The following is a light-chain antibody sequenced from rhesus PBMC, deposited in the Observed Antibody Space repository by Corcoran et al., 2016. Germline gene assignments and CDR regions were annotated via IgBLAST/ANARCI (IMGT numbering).Light chain of an antibody. Sequence: DIVMTQTPLSLPVTLGEPASISCKSSQSLVYSDGKTYLYWYLQKPGQSPPLLMYLVSKRASGAPDKFSGSGSGTDFTLKISRVEAEDVGVYYCMQALRPPWTFGQGTKVEIK. CDR2: LVS. V-gene: IGKV2-82*02. J-gene: IGKJ1*01. CDR3: MQALRPPWT. CDR1: QSLVYSDGKTY.